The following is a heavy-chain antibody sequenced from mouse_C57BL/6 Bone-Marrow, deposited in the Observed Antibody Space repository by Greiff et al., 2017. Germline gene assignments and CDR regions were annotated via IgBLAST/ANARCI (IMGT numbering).Heavy chain of an antibody. Sequence: EVKLMESGPELVKPGDSVKISCKASGYSFTGYFMNWVMQSHGKSLEWIGRINPYNGDTFYNQKFKGKATLTVDKSSSTAHMELRSLTSEDSAVYYCARSTTVVAPHYYAMDYWGQGTSVTVSS. CDR2: INPYNGDT. CDR3: ARSTTVVAPHYYAMDY. CDR1: GYSFTGYF. V-gene: IGHV1-20*01. J-gene: IGHJ4*01. D-gene: IGHD1-1*01.